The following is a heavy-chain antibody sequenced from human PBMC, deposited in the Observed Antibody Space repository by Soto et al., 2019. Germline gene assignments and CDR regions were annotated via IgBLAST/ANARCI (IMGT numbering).Heavy chain of an antibody. J-gene: IGHJ4*02. CDR1: GFTFGGSA. CDR3: TRQTDAVQWLVVPTDYNFDY. D-gene: IGHD6-19*01. CDR2: IRSKTNSYAT. Sequence: EGQLVESGGGLVQPGGSLKLSCAASGFTFGGSAMHWVRQASGKGLEWVGHIRSKTNSYATAYAESVKGRFTISRDYSMNTAYLQMTSLNTEDTAVYFCTRQTDAVQWLVVPTDYNFDYWCQGTLVSGSS. V-gene: IGHV3-73*02.